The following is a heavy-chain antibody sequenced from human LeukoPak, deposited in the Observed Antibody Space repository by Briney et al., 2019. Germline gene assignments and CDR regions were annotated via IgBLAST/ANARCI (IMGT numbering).Heavy chain of an antibody. CDR1: GGSFSGYY. Sequence: KPSETLSLTCAVYGGSFSGYYWSWIRQPPGKGLEWIGEINHSGSTNYNPSLKSRVTISVDTSKNQFSLKLSSVTAADTAVYYCARRGRSGSYYSYDYWCQGTLVTVSS. J-gene: IGHJ4*02. D-gene: IGHD3-10*01. CDR3: ARRGRSGSYYSYDY. V-gene: IGHV4-34*01. CDR2: INHSGST.